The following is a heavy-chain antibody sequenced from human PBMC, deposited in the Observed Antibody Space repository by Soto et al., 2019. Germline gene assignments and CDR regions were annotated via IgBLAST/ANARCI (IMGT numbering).Heavy chain of an antibody. Sequence: PGGSLRLSCAASGFTFSSYAMSWVRPAPGKGLEWVSAISGSGGSTYYADSVKGRFTISRDNSKNTLYLQMNSLRAEDTAVYYCAKQDNWNPKGTYYFDYWGQGTLVTVSS. D-gene: IGHD1-20*01. J-gene: IGHJ4*02. CDR2: ISGSGGST. CDR3: AKQDNWNPKGTYYFDY. CDR1: GFTFSSYA. V-gene: IGHV3-23*01.